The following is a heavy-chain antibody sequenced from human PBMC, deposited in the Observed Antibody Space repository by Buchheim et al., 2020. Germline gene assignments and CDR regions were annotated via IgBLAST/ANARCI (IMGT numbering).Heavy chain of an antibody. J-gene: IGHJ5*02. CDR3: ARDLRWELPRAWFDP. CDR1: GYTFTGYY. Sequence: QVQLVQSGAEVKKPGASVKVSCKASGYTFTGYYMHWVRQAPGQGLEWMGWINPNSGGTNYAQKCQGRVTMTRDTSISTAYMELSRLRSDDTAVYYCARDLRWELPRAWFDPWGQGTL. CDR2: INPNSGGT. D-gene: IGHD1-26*01. V-gene: IGHV1-2*02.